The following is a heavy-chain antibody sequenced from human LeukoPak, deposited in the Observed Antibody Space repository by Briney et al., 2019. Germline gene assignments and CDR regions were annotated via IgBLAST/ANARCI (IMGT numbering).Heavy chain of an antibody. Sequence: GGSLRLSCVASGFDFSSYGLSWVRQSPGKGLEWVSTFSGTSGLTYYADSVKGRFTISRDNSKNALYLQMNSLRTEDTAVYYCAKVATDYYDSSGYFGAHKYYFDYWGQGTLVTVSS. CDR1: GFDFSSYG. D-gene: IGHD3-22*01. CDR2: FSGTSGLT. J-gene: IGHJ4*02. V-gene: IGHV3-23*01. CDR3: AKVATDYYDSSGYFGAHKYYFDY.